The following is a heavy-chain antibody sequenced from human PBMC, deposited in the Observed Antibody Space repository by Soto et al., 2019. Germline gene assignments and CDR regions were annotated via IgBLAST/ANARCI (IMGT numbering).Heavy chain of an antibody. CDR2: IKQDGSEK. CDR3: ASLHCSSTSCYDY. J-gene: IGHJ4*02. D-gene: IGHD2-2*01. V-gene: IGHV3-7*01. Sequence: GGSLRLSCAASGFTFSSYWMSWVRQAPGKGLEWVANIKQDGSEKYYVDSVKGRFTISRDNAKNSLYLQMNSLRAEDTAVYYCASLHCSSTSCYDYWGQGTLVTVSS. CDR1: GFTFSSYW.